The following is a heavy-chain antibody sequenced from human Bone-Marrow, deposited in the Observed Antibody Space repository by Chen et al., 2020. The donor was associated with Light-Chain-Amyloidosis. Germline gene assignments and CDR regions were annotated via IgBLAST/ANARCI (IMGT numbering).Heavy chain of an antibody. V-gene: IGHV3-73*02. CDR1: GFTFSGSA. J-gene: IGHJ4*01. CDR3: TRLVCGSYSVAY. D-gene: IGHD1-26*01. Sequence: EVQLVESGGGLVQPGGSLQLSCAASGFTFSGSAMHWVRPASGKGLEWVGLIRSKANRYATAYAASVKGRFTISRDDSKNTAYLQMNSLKTEDTAVYYCTRLVCGSYSVAYWGHGTLVTVSS. CDR2: IRSKANRYAT.